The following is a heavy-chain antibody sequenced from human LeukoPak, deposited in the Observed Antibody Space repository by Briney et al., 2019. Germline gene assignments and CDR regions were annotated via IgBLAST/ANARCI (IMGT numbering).Heavy chain of an antibody. J-gene: IGHJ1*01. D-gene: IGHD4-17*01. Sequence: GGSLRLSCAAPGFIFRTYSMNWVRQAPGKGLEWVSSISSSSKHMYCADSVKGRFSISRDDAKNSLFLQMNGLRAEDTAVYYCVRDMTTTTTCYLQHWGQGTLVTVSS. CDR1: GFIFRTYS. CDR2: ISSSSKHM. V-gene: IGHV3-21*01. CDR3: VRDMTTTTTCYLQH.